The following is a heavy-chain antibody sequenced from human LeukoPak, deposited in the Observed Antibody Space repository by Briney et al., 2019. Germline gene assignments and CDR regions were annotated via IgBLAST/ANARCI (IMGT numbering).Heavy chain of an antibody. CDR1: GGTFSSYA. CDR2: IIPIFGTA. Sequence: ASVKVSYKASGGTFSSYAISWVRQAPGQGLEWMGGIIPIFGTANYAQKFQGRVTITADESTSTAYMELSSLRSEDTAVYYCARGRIGRIVVVPAAMRPPYYYAMDVWGKGTTVTVSS. CDR3: ARGRIGRIVVVPAAMRPPYYYAMDV. D-gene: IGHD2-2*01. V-gene: IGHV1-69*01. J-gene: IGHJ6*04.